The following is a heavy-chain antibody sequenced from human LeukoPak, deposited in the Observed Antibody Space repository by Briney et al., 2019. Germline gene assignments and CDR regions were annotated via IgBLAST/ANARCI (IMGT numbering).Heavy chain of an antibody. CDR1: GSRFTSYW. CDR2: IYPGDSDI. V-gene: IGHV5-51*01. Sequence: GAALKISCKGSGSRFTSYWIGWVRQMPGKGLEWMGIIYPGDSDIRYSPSFQGQVTISADKSINPAYLQWSSLKASDTAMYYCARPKGYCSSTSGYENWFDPWGQGTLVTVSS. D-gene: IGHD2-2*01. J-gene: IGHJ5*02. CDR3: ARPKGYCSSTSGYENWFDP.